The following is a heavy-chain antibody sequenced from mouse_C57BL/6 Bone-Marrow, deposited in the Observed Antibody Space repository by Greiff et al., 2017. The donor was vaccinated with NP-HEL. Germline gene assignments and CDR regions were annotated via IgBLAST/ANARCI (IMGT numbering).Heavy chain of an antibody. CDR3: ARPRDGCHYYAMDY. J-gene: IGHJ4*01. CDR2: ISSGSSTI. V-gene: IGHV5-17*01. CDR1: GFTFSDYG. D-gene: IGHD2-3*01. Sequence: VKLMESGGGLVKPGGSLKLSCAASGFTFSDYGMHWVRQAPETGLEWVAYISSGSSTIYYADTVTGRFTISRDNAKNTLVLQMTSLRSEYTAMYYCARPRDGCHYYAMDYWGQGTSVTVSS.